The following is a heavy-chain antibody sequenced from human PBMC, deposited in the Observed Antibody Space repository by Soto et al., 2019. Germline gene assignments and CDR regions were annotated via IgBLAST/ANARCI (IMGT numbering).Heavy chain of an antibody. CDR2: INPSGGST. V-gene: IGHV1-46*03. Sequence: ASVKVSCKASGYTFTSYGISWVRQAPGQGLEWMGIINPSGGSTSYAQKFQGRVTMTRDTSTSTVYMELSSLRSEDTAVYYCARDGNFDWSRYYFDYWGQGTLVTVSS. D-gene: IGHD3-9*01. CDR3: ARDGNFDWSRYYFDY. J-gene: IGHJ4*02. CDR1: GYTFTSYG.